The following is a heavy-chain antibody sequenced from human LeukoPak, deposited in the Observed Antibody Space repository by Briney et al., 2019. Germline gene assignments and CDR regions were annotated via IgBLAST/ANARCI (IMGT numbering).Heavy chain of an antibody. CDR3: ARYYDSSGYYRDYFDY. D-gene: IGHD3-22*01. J-gene: IGHJ4*02. V-gene: IGHV3-7*01. CDR2: INHNGNVN. CDR1: GFTFSSYW. Sequence: PGGSLRLSCAASGFTFSSYWMNWARQAPGKGLEWVASINHNGNVNYYVDSVKGRFTISRDNAKNSLYLQMNSLRAEDTAVYYCARYYDSSGYYRDYFDYWGQGTLVTVSS.